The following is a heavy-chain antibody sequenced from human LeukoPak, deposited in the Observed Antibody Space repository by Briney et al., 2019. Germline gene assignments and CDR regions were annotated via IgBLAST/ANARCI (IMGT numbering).Heavy chain of an antibody. D-gene: IGHD3-22*01. CDR1: GGTFSSYA. Sequence: ASVKVSCKASGGTFSSYAISWVRQAPGQGLEWMGGIIPIFGTANYAQKFQGRVTITADESTSTAYMELSSLRSEDTAVCYCASLSGYYYTVDYWGQGTLVTVSS. V-gene: IGHV1-69*13. CDR2: IIPIFGTA. J-gene: IGHJ4*02. CDR3: ASLSGYYYTVDY.